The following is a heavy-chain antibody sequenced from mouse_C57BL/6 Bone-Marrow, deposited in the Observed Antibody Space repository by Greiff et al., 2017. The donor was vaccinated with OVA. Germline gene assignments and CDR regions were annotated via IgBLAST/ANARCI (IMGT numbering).Heavy chain of an antibody. J-gene: IGHJ2*01. CDR2: IWRGGST. Sequence: QVQLQQSGPGLVQPSQSLSITCTVSGFSLTSYGVHWVRQSPGKGLEWLGVIWRGGSTDYNAAFMSRLSITKDNSKSQVFFKMNSLQADDTAIYYCAKMDKLGRDYFDYWGQGTTLTVSS. CDR3: AKMDKLGRDYFDY. CDR1: GFSLTSYG. D-gene: IGHD4-1*01. V-gene: IGHV2-5*01.